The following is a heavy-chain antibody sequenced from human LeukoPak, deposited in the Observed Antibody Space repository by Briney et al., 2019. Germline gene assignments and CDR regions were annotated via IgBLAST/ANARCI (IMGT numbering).Heavy chain of an antibody. Sequence: GRSLRLSCAASGFTFRNYAMHWIRQTPGKGLEWVAFVSYDGSWDSHSDSVKGRFTISRDDSKNTLYLQMTRLRAEDTAVYYCTREERGYIPAFWGQGTLVTVSS. CDR2: VSYDGSWD. D-gene: IGHD3-16*02. CDR3: TREERGYIPAF. CDR1: GFTFRNYA. J-gene: IGHJ4*02. V-gene: IGHV3-30*01.